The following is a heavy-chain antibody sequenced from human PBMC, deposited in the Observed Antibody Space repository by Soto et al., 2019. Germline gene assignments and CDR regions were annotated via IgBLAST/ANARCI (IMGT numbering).Heavy chain of an antibody. D-gene: IGHD1-26*01. V-gene: IGHV4-28*01. Sequence: QVQLQESGPGLVKPSDTLSLTCAVSGYSISSSNWWGWIRQPPGKGLEWIGYLYYSGTTYYNPSLESRVTMAVDTSKNQFSLKLTSVTAVDTAVYYCARREIQGPIDYWGQGTLVTVSS. CDR1: GYSISSSNW. CDR2: LYYSGTT. J-gene: IGHJ4*02. CDR3: ARREIQGPIDY.